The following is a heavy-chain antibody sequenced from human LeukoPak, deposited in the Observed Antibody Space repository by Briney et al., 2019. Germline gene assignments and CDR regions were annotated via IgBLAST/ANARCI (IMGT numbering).Heavy chain of an antibody. CDR2: ISSPSTTI. J-gene: IGHJ4*02. D-gene: IGHD3-22*01. CDR3: AKGETYYYDSSGLY. V-gene: IGHV3-48*01. Sequence: GGSLRLSCVASGFTFSSYNMNWVRQAPGKGLEWISYISSPSTTIYQADSVKGRFTISRDNSKNTLYLQMNSLRAEDTAVYYCAKGETYYYDSSGLYWGQGTLVTVSS. CDR1: GFTFSSYN.